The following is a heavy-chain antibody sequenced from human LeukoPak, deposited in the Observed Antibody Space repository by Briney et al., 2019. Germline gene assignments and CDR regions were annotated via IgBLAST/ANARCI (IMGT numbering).Heavy chain of an antibody. V-gene: IGHV3-30*18. Sequence: GGSLRLSCAASGFSFSTYGMHWVRQAPGKGLDWVAVISYDGSHKYYGDSVKGRFSISRDNSKNTLYLQMSSLRADDTAVYYCAKDGLPGYTMNVWGQGTTVTVSS. J-gene: IGHJ6*02. CDR1: GFSFSTYG. CDR2: ISYDGSHK. D-gene: IGHD3-16*02. CDR3: AKDGLPGYTMNV.